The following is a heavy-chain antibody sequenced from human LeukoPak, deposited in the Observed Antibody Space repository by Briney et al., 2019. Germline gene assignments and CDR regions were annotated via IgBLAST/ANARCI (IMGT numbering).Heavy chain of an antibody. J-gene: IGHJ4*02. Sequence: GGSLRLSCAASGFTISINYMGWVRQAPGKGLEWVSVVYSAGSTYYADSVKGRFTISRDNSENSLYLQMNSLRPEDTAVYYCARGLRYCSSTSCYVFDYWGQGTLVTVSS. D-gene: IGHD2-2*01. CDR3: ARGLRYCSSTSCYVFDY. CDR1: GFTISINY. CDR2: VYSAGST. V-gene: IGHV3-53*01.